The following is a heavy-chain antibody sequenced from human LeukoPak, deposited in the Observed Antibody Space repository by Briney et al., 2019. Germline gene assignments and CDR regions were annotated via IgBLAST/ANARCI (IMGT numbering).Heavy chain of an antibody. V-gene: IGHV3-23*01. Sequence: GGSLRLSCAASGFTFSSYAMSWVRQAPGKGLEWVSAISGSGGSTYYADSVKGRFTISRDNSKNTLYLQMNSLRAEDTAVYYCAKDGAYYDFWSGYSLWGQGTLVTVSS. J-gene: IGHJ4*02. CDR2: ISGSGGST. CDR1: GFTFSSYA. CDR3: AKDGAYYDFWSGYSL. D-gene: IGHD3-3*01.